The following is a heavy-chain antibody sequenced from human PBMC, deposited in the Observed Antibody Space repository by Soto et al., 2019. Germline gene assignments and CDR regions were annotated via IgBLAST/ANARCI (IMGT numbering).Heavy chain of an antibody. V-gene: IGHV4-59*01. CDR3: ARDKMRIAAAGTRSYYFDY. CDR1: GGSISSYY. J-gene: IGHJ4*02. D-gene: IGHD6-13*01. CDR2: IYYSGST. Sequence: SETLSLTCTVSGGSISSYYWSWIRQPPGKGLEWIGYIYYSGSTNYNPSLKSRVTISVDTSKNQFSLKLSSVTAADTAVYYCARDKMRIAAAGTRSYYFDYWGQGTLVTVPQ.